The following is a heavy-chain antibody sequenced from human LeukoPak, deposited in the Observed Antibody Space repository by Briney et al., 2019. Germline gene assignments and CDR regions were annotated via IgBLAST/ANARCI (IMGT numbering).Heavy chain of an antibody. CDR1: GLSITNCGTCY. D-gene: IGHD2-2*01. CDR3: AVGSTSYYFDY. Sequence: SETLSLTCTVSGLSITNCGTCYWSWIRQPAGKGPEWIGRIYSSGSTNYNPSLASRVTISVDASKFSLRLSSVTAADTARYYCAVGSTSYYFDYWGQRILVTVSS. J-gene: IGHJ4*02. CDR2: IYSSGST. V-gene: IGHV4-61*02.